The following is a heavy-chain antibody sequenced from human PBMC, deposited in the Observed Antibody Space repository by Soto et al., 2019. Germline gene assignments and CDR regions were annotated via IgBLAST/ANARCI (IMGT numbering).Heavy chain of an antibody. CDR3: AHWAYYDSSGYSPRFDP. Sequence: SGPTLVNPTQTLTLTCTFSGFSLSTSGVGVGWIRQPPGKALEWLALIYWNDDKRYSPSLKSRLTITKDTSKNQVVLTMTNMDPVDTATYYCAHWAYYDSSGYSPRFDPWGQGTLVTVSS. D-gene: IGHD3-22*01. CDR2: IYWNDDK. J-gene: IGHJ5*02. CDR1: GFSLSTSGVG. V-gene: IGHV2-5*01.